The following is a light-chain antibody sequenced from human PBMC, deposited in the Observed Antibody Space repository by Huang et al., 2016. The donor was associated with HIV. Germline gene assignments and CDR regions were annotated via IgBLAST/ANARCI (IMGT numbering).Light chain of an antibody. CDR2: GAS. V-gene: IGKV3-15*01. Sequence: EIVMTQSPATLSVSPGERATLSCRASQSVSSNLAWYQQKPGQAPRLLIYGASTRATGLPARFRGSGSGTEFTLTISSLQSEDFAVYYCQQYNNWLTWTFGQGTKVEIK. CDR1: QSVSSN. CDR3: QQYNNWLTWT. J-gene: IGKJ1*01.